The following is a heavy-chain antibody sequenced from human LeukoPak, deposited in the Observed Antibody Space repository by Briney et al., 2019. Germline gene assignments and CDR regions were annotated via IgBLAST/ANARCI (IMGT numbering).Heavy chain of an antibody. CDR1: GFTFSSYG. V-gene: IGHV3-30*03. CDR2: ISYDAKSN. Sequence: PGGSLRLSCVTSGFTFSSYGMHWVRQVPGKGLEWVAVISYDAKSNYHVDSVKGRFTISRDNAKNSLYLQMNSLRAEDTAVYYCARAGGTYYGIAFDIWGQGTMVTVSS. D-gene: IGHD1-26*01. J-gene: IGHJ3*02. CDR3: ARAGGTYYGIAFDI.